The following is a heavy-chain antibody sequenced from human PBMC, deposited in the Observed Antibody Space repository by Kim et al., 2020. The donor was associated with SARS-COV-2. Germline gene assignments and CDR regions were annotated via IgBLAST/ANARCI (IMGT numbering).Heavy chain of an antibody. D-gene: IGHD3-10*01. CDR2: ISGSGGST. J-gene: IGHJ5*02. V-gene: IGHV3-23*01. CDR1: GFTFSSYA. Sequence: GGSLRLSCAASGFTFSSYAMSWVRQAPGKGLEWVSAISGSGGSTYYADSVKGRFTISRDNSKNTLYLQMNSLRAEDTAVYYCAKEQVLLWFGELSRLRDNWFDPWGQGTLVTVSS. CDR3: AKEQVLLWFGELSRLRDNWFDP.